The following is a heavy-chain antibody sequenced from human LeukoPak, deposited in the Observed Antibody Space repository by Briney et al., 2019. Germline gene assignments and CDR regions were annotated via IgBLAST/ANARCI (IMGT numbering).Heavy chain of an antibody. V-gene: IGHV3-74*01. J-gene: IGHJ4*02. CDR3: ARFDYADYLAFDY. D-gene: IGHD4-17*01. CDR1: GFSFSTYW. CDR2: INPDGSTS. Sequence: GGSLRLSCAASGFSFSTYWMHWVRQAPGKGLVWVARINPDGSTSSYADSVKGRLTISRDNTKNTLYLQMSSLKADDTAVYYCARFDYADYLAFDYWGQGTLVTVSS.